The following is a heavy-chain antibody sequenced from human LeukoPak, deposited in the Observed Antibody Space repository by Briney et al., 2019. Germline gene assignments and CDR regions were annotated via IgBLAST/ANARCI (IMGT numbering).Heavy chain of an antibody. CDR1: GFTFGSYA. CDR2: ISYDGSNK. CDR3: ARDPALVVTATDAFDI. D-gene: IGHD2-21*02. V-gene: IGHV3-30-3*01. J-gene: IGHJ3*02. Sequence: GGSLRLSCAASGFTFGSYAMHWVRQAPGKGLEWVAVISYDGSNKYYADSVKGRFTISRDNSKNTLYLQMSSLRAEDTAVYYCARDPALVVTATDAFDIWGQGTMVTVSS.